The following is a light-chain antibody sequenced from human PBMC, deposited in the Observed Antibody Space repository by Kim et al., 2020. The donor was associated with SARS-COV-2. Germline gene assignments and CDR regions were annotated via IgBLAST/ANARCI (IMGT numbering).Light chain of an antibody. CDR3: QQYTYWPL. CDR2: AAS. Sequence: SVSPGERVTLSCRASQSVDINVAWYQQRPGQAPRLLIYAASTRAIGIPDRFSGSGSATEFTLTISSLQSEDFGIYFCQQYTYWPLFGGGTKVDIK. V-gene: IGKV3-15*01. CDR1: QSVDIN. J-gene: IGKJ4*02.